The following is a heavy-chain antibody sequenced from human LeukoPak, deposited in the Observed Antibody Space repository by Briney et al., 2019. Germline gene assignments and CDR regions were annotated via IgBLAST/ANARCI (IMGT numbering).Heavy chain of an antibody. J-gene: IGHJ4*02. CDR1: GFTFSSYA. D-gene: IGHD3-16*01. CDR2: ISYDGSNK. Sequence: GGSLRLSCAASGFTFSSYAMHWVRQAPGKGLEWVAVISYDGSNKYYADSVKDRFTISRDNSKNTLYLQMNGLRAEDTAVYYCARDLGPDYYFDYWGQGTLVTVSS. CDR3: ARDLGPDYYFDY. V-gene: IGHV3-30-3*01.